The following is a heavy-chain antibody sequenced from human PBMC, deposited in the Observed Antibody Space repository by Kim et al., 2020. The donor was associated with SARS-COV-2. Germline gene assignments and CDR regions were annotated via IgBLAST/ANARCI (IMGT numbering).Heavy chain of an antibody. Sequence: SETLSLTCTVSGGSISSYYWSWIRQPPGKGLEWIGYIYYSGSTNYNPSLKRRVTISVDTSKHQFSLKLSSVTAADTAVYYCARASSSIAAAGDLEFDYWGQGTLVTVSS. CDR1: GGSISSYY. CDR2: IYYSGST. CDR3: ARASSSIAAAGDLEFDY. J-gene: IGHJ4*02. V-gene: IGHV4-59*01. D-gene: IGHD6-13*01.